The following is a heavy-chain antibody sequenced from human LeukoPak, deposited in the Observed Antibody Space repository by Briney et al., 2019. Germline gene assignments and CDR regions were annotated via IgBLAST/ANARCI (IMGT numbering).Heavy chain of an antibody. Sequence: GASVKVSCKASGYTFTSYYMHWVRQAPGQGLEWIGIINPSGGSTSYAQKFQGRVTMTRDMSTSTVYMELSSLRSEDTAVYYCARGPREYYYDSSGYYPDYWGQGTLVTVSS. J-gene: IGHJ4*02. D-gene: IGHD3-22*01. CDR1: GYTFTSYY. CDR3: ARGPREYYYDSSGYYPDY. CDR2: INPSGGST. V-gene: IGHV1-46*01.